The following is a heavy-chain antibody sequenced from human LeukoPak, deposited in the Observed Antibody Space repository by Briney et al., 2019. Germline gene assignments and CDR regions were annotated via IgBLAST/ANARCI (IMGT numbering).Heavy chain of an antibody. CDR2: IYYSGST. J-gene: IGHJ6*03. Sequence: SETLSLPCTVSGGSISSYYWSWIRQAPGKGLEWIGDIYYSGSTNFNPSLKSRVNISVDTSKKPFSLKLSSVIAADTAVYYCARGGAADNYYYYYMCVWGKGTTVTVSS. D-gene: IGHD6-13*01. V-gene: IGHV4-59*01. CDR1: GGSISSYY. CDR3: ARGGAADNYYYYYMCV.